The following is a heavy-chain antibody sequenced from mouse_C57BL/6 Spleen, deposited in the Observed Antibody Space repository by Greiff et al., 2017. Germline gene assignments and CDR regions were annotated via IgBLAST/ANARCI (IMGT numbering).Heavy chain of an antibody. CDR2: ILPGSGST. V-gene: IGHV1-9*01. J-gene: IGHJ4*01. Sequence: VQLQQSGAELMKPGASVKLSCKATGYTFTGYWIEWVKQRPGHGLEWIGEILPGSGSTNYNEKFKGKATLTADTTSNTAYMQLSSLTTEDAAIYYCAKDDGSSYEAMGYWGQGASVTVSS. CDR3: AKDDGSSYEAMGY. CDR1: GYTFTGYW. D-gene: IGHD1-1*01.